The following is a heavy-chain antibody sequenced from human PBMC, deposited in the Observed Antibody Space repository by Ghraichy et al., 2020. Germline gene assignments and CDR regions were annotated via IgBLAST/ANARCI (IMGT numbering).Heavy chain of an antibody. CDR1: GFTFRDYP. V-gene: IGHV3-30*04. J-gene: IGHJ4*02. CDR2: FSSDGKTQ. Sequence: GGSLRLSCATSGFTFRDYPMHWVRQAPGKGLEGVAIFSSDGKTQFYADSVKGRFTISRDNSKNTLSLQMNSLREEDTAVYYCAREGAGDGSGSSPDYWGQATLVTVTS. CDR3: AREGAGDGSGSSPDY. D-gene: IGHD3-10*01.